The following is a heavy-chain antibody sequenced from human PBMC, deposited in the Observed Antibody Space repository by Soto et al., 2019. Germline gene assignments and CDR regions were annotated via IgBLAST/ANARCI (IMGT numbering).Heavy chain of an antibody. CDR2: VYHGGNT. CDR3: ARARWYDAFNV. Sequence: PSETLSLTCAVSGLSVSRGNYGGGSRKHPGKGLEWIGSVYHGGNTYYNPSLRSRVSISIDLSRNQFSLKLTSVTAADTAAYYCARARWYDAFNVWGQGTVVTVSS. CDR1: GLSVSRGNY. J-gene: IGHJ3*01. D-gene: IGHD2-15*01. V-gene: IGHV4-38-2*01.